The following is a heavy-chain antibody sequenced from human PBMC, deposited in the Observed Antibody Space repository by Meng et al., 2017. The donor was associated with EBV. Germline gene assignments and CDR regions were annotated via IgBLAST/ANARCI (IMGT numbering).Heavy chain of an antibody. CDR2: IYSSGST. CDR1: GGSISSYY. Sequence: QVQRQEAGPGLVKPSETLSLTCTVSGGSISSYYWSWIRQHPGKGLEWIGYIYSSGSTNYNPSLKSRVTISVDTSKNQFSLKLSSVTAADTAVYYCARFSGYDFWSGYYQAPAGWFDPWGQGTLVTVSS. J-gene: IGHJ5*02. D-gene: IGHD3-3*01. V-gene: IGHV4-59*01. CDR3: ARFSGYDFWSGYYQAPAGWFDP.